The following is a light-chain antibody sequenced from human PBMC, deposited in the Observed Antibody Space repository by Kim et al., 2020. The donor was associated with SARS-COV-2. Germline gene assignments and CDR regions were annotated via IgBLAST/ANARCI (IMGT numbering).Light chain of an antibody. Sequence: APGKTARIACGGNNMGSKSVHWYQQNPGQAPVLVIYYDSDRPSGIPERFSGSNSGNTATLTISRVEAGDEADYYCQVWDSSSDHVVFGGGTQLTVL. CDR2: YDS. V-gene: IGLV3-21*04. J-gene: IGLJ2*01. CDR1: NMGSKS. CDR3: QVWDSSSDHVV.